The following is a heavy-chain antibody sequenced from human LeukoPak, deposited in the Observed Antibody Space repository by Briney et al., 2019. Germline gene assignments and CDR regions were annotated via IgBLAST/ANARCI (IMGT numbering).Heavy chain of an antibody. D-gene: IGHD3-10*01. V-gene: IGHV3-23*01. Sequence: GGSLRLSCAASGFAFNTYPMTWVRQAPGKGLEWVSAISGGGDTTAYAASVQGRSTISRDNSKNTLYLQVNSLRVEDTAVYYCAKDWSCDSWGQGTLVTVSS. CDR3: AKDWSCDS. J-gene: IGHJ4*02. CDR2: ISGGGDTT. CDR1: GFAFNTYP.